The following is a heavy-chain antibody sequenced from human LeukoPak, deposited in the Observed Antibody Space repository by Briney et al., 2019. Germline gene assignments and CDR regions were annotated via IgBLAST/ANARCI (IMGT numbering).Heavy chain of an antibody. J-gene: IGHJ6*03. CDR2: IIPIFGTA. CDR1: GGTFSSYA. V-gene: IGHV1-69*06. CDR3: ARVPVTMVRGVIGSYYYYYYMDV. D-gene: IGHD3-10*01. Sequence: ASVKVSCKASGGTFSSYAISWVRQAPGQGLEWMGGIIPIFGTANYAQKFQGRVTITADKSTSTAYMELRSLRSDDTAVYYCARVPVTMVRGVIGSYYYYYYMDVWGKGTTVTVSS.